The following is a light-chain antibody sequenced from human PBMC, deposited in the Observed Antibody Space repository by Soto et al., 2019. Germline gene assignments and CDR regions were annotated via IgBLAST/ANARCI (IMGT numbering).Light chain of an antibody. V-gene: IGLV1-51*01. CDR2: DTD. J-gene: IGLJ3*02. Sequence: QSVLTQPPSVSAAPGQKVAIPCSGSTSNIGNNYVSWYQQLPEKAPKLLIYDTDKRPSGIPDRFSGSKSGTSATLGITGLQTGDEAEYYCAAWDSGLSAVVFGGGTQLTVL. CDR1: TSNIGNNY. CDR3: AAWDSGLSAVV.